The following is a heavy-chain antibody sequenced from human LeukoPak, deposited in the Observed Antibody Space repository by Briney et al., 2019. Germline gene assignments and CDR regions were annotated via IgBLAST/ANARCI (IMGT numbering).Heavy chain of an antibody. CDR2: VSDSRDV. Sequence: PGGSLRLSCAASGFTFSTYTMNWVRQAPGKWLEWVSTVSDSRDVHYSDSVKGRFTISRDNARNSLYLQMNSLRDEDTAVYYCTRDGLHTAHFDYWGQGTLVTVSS. V-gene: IGHV3-48*02. CDR1: GFTFSTYT. D-gene: IGHD5-18*01. J-gene: IGHJ4*02. CDR3: TRDGLHTAHFDY.